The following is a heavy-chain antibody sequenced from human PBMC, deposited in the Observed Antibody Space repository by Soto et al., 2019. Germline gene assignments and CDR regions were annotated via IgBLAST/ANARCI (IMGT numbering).Heavy chain of an antibody. J-gene: IGHJ5*02. Sequence: GASAKVSCKASGGTFSSYAINWVRLAPGQGLEWMGGIIPKFGTTNYAQKFRGRVTITADESTNTAYMELNYLRSDDTAVYYCARNSGTFWWFDPWGQGTLVTVSS. CDR3: ARNSGTFWWFDP. V-gene: IGHV1-69*13. CDR2: IIPKFGTT. CDR1: GGTFSSYA. D-gene: IGHD1-26*01.